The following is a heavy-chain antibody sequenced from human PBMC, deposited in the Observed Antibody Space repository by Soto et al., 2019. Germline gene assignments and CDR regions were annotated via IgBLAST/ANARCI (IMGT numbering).Heavy chain of an antibody. D-gene: IGHD3-10*01. CDR3: ARDGYGSGIPRKGGWFDP. J-gene: IGHJ5*02. V-gene: IGHV3-33*01. CDR2: IWFDGSDK. CDR1: GFTFSSYG. Sequence: QVQLVESGGGVVQPGRSLRLSCAASGFTFSSYGMHWVRQAPGKGLEWVALIWFDGSDKYYTESVKGRFTISRDNSKSTLELQMNSLRDEDTAVYYCARDGYGSGIPRKGGWFDPWGQGTLVTVSS.